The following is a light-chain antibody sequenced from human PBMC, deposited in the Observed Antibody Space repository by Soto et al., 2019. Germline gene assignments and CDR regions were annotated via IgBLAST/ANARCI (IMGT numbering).Light chain of an antibody. CDR1: QSGLLTSNNKNY. CDR2: WAS. Sequence: DIVMTQSPDSLAVSLGERATINCKSSQSGLLTSNNKNYLAWYQQKPGQPPKVLISWASTRESVVPDRFSGSGSGTDFTLTITRLQAEDVAFYYWQQYDTTLTFGGGTKVEIK. V-gene: IGKV4-1*01. CDR3: QQYDTTLT. J-gene: IGKJ4*01.